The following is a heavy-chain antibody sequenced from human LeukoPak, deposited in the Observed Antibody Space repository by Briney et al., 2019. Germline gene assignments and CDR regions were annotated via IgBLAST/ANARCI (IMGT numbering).Heavy chain of an antibody. CDR1: GGSISSYY. J-gene: IGHJ4*02. CDR3: ARAYDFWSGYPNFDY. CDR2: IYYSGGT. D-gene: IGHD3-3*01. Sequence: PSETLSLTCTVSGGSISSYYWSWIRQPPGKGLEWIGYIYYSGGTNYNPSLKSRVTISVDTSKNQFSLKLSSVTAADTAVYYCARAYDFWSGYPNFDYWGQGTLVTVSS. V-gene: IGHV4-59*01.